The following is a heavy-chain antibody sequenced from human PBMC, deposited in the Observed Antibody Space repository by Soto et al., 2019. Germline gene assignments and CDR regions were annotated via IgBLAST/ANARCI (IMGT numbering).Heavy chain of an antibody. CDR1: GGSIGSYY. CDR2: IYYSGST. J-gene: IGHJ5*02. D-gene: IGHD6-6*01. V-gene: IGHV4-59*01. CDR3: ARGVFNNCFDP. Sequence: SETLSLTCTVSGGSIGSYYWSWIRQPPGKGLEWIGYIYYSGSTNYNPSLKSRVTISVDTSKNQFSLKLSSVTAADTAVYYCARGVFNNCFDPWGQGTLVTVS.